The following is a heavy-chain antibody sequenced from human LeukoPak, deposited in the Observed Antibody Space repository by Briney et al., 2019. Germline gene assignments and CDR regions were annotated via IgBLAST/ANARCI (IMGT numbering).Heavy chain of an antibody. Sequence: SETLSLTCTVSGGSISTYYWGWIRQSPGKGLQWIGTIYYTGSTYYNPSLKSRVTIFVDTSKNQFSLNLGSVTAADTAVYHCARHRGSPYSGSYYYFDYWGQGTLVTVSS. CDR1: GGSISTYY. CDR3: ARHRGSPYSGSYYYFDY. J-gene: IGHJ4*02. CDR2: IYYTGST. D-gene: IGHD1-26*01. V-gene: IGHV4-39*01.